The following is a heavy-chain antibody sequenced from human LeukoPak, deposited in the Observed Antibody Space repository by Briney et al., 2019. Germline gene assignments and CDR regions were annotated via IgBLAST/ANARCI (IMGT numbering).Heavy chain of an antibody. CDR2: ISYDGSNK. Sequence: PGRSLRLSCAASGFTFSSYGMHWVRQAPGKGLEWVAVISYDGSNKYYADSVKGRFTISRDNSKNTLYLQMNSLRAEDTAVYYCARDAGGSYFDYWGQGTLVTVSS. CDR1: GFTFSSYG. D-gene: IGHD1-26*01. J-gene: IGHJ4*02. CDR3: ARDAGGSYFDY. V-gene: IGHV3-30*03.